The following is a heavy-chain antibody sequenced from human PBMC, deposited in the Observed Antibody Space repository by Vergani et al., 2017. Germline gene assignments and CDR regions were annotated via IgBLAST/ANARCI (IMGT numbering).Heavy chain of an antibody. CDR1: GGSISSGDYY. D-gene: IGHD3-22*01. CDR3: ARGITMIVVVTSEGSWFDP. V-gene: IGHV4-30-4*01. J-gene: IGHJ5*02. Sequence: QVQLQESGPGLVKPSQTLSLTCTVSGGSISSGDYYWSWIRQPPGKGLEWIGYIYYSGSTYYNPSLKSRVTISVDTSKNQFSLKLSSVTAADTAVYYCARGITMIVVVTSEGSWFDPWGQGTQVTVSS. CDR2: IYYSGST.